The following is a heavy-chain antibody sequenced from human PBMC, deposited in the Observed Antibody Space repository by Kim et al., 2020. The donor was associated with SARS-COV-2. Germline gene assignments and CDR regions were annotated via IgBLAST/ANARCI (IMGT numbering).Heavy chain of an antibody. CDR2: IYPGDSDT. Sequence: GESLKISCKGSGYSFTSYWIGLVRQMPGKGLELKGTIYPGDSDTRYSPSFQGQVTIPADKSISAASLQWSSLKASDTSMYYWASHGDGYIPFDCWGRGTRVTVSS. V-gene: IGHV5-51*01. CDR1: GYSFTSYW. CDR3: ASHGDGYIPFDC. D-gene: IGHD5-12*01. J-gene: IGHJ4*02.